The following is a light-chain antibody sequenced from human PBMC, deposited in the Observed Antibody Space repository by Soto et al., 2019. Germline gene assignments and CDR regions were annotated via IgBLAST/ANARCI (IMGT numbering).Light chain of an antibody. CDR1: SSDVGGYNY. J-gene: IGLJ1*01. CDR2: EVS. Sequence: QSALTQPPSASGSPGQSVTISCTGTSSDVGGYNYVSWYQQHPGKAPKVIIYEVSKRPSGVPDRFSGSKSGSTASLTVSGLQAEDEADYYCSSYTTSNTYVFGTGTKVTVL. CDR3: SSYTTSNTYV. V-gene: IGLV2-8*01.